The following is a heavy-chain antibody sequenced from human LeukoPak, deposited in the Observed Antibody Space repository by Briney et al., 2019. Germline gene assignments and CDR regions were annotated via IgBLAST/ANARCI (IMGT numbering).Heavy chain of an antibody. J-gene: IGHJ6*03. V-gene: IGHV4-59*01. Sequence: SETLSLTCTVSGGSISSYYWSWIRRPPGKGLEWIGYIYYSGSTNYNPSLKSRVTISVDTSKNQFSLKLSSVTAADTAVYYCARVDCSGGSCPYYYYYYYMDVWGKGTTVTVSS. D-gene: IGHD2-15*01. CDR2: IYYSGST. CDR1: GGSISSYY. CDR3: ARVDCSGGSCPYYYYYYYMDV.